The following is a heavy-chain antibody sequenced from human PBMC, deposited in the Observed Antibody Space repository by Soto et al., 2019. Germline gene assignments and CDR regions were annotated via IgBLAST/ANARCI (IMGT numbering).Heavy chain of an antibody. V-gene: IGHV1-18*01. CDR3: ARDLGYCRSGTCYREWFDP. CDR1: GYTFTTHG. J-gene: IGHJ5*02. CDR2: VRGDNGHT. D-gene: IGHD2-15*01. Sequence: QVQLVQSGAEVKKPGASVKVSCKASGYTFTTHGISWVRQVPGQGLEWMGWVRGDNGHTNYAQSLQGGVTMTSDTSTNTAYMELRSLRSDDRAVYYCARDLGYCRSGTCYREWFDPWGQGTLVTVSS.